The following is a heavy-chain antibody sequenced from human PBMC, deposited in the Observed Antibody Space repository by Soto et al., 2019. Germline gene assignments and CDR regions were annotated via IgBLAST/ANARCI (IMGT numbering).Heavy chain of an antibody. CDR2: IYYSGST. V-gene: IGHV4-39*01. CDR3: ARERRDGYPEDNWFDP. J-gene: IGHJ5*02. D-gene: IGHD5-12*01. Sequence: SETLSLTCTVSGGSISSSSYYWGWIRQPPGKGLEWIGSIYYSGSTYYNPSLKSRATISVDTSKNQFSLKLSSVTAADTAVYYCARERRDGYPEDNWFDPWGQGTLVTVSS. CDR1: GGSISSSSYY.